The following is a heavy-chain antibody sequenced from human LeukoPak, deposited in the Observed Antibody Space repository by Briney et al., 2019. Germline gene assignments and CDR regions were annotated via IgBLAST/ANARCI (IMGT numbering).Heavy chain of an antibody. D-gene: IGHD3-10*01. CDR2: IIPIFGTA. J-gene: IGHJ4*02. Sequence: GASVKVSCKASGYSFTSNYIHWVRQAPGQGLEWMGGIIPIFGTANYAQKFQGRVTITADESTSTAYMELSSLRSEDTAVYYCARDWDYYGSGSYFDYWGQGTLVTVSS. CDR1: GYSFTSNY. CDR3: ARDWDYYGSGSYFDY. V-gene: IGHV1-69*13.